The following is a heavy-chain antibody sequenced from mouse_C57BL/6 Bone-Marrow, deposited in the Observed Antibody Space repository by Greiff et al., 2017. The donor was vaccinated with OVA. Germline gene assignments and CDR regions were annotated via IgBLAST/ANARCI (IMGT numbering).Heavy chain of an antibody. J-gene: IGHJ1*03. D-gene: IGHD5-5*01. CDR2: IYPRSGNT. V-gene: IGHV1-81*01. CDR1: GYTFTSYG. CDR3: ARELPSYLYFDV. Sequence: QVQLQQSGAELARPGASVKLSCKASGYTFTSYGISWVKQRTGQGLEWIGEIYPRSGNTYYNEKFKGKATLTADKSSSTAYMELRSLTSEDSAVYFCARELPSYLYFDVWGTGTTVTVSS.